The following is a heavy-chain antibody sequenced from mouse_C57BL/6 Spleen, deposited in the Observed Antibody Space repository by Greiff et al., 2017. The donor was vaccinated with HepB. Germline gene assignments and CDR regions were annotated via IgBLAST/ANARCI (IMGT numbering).Heavy chain of an antibody. J-gene: IGHJ4*01. D-gene: IGHD2-5*01. CDR2: IHPNSGST. CDR1: GYTFTSYW. CDR3: ARGRYSNITRAMDY. Sequence: HVQLQQPGAELVKPGASVKLSCKASGYTFTSYWMPWVKQRPGQGLEWIGMIHPNSGSTNYNEKFKSKATLTVDKSSSTAYMQLSSLTSEDSAVYYCARGRYSNITRAMDYWGQGTSVTVSS. V-gene: IGHV1-64*01.